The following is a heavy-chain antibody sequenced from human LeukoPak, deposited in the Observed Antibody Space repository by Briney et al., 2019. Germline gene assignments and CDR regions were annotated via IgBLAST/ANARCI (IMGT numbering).Heavy chain of an antibody. J-gene: IGHJ4*02. Sequence: ASVKVSCKASGYTFTGYHMHWVRQAPGQGLEWMGWISAYNGNTNYAQKLQGRVTMTTDTSTSTAYMELRSLRSDDTAVYYCARDLPNIVVVPAAIGVDYWGQGTLVTVSS. CDR1: GYTFTGYH. V-gene: IGHV1-18*04. D-gene: IGHD2-2*01. CDR3: ARDLPNIVVVPAAIGVDY. CDR2: ISAYNGNT.